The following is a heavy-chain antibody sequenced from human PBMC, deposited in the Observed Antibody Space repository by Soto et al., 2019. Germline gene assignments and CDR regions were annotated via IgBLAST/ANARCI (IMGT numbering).Heavy chain of an antibody. CDR2: ISSTSSTI. J-gene: IGHJ3*02. CDR3: AREWEPGAFDI. Sequence: EVQLVESGGGLVQPGGSLRLSCAASEFTFSDYIMNWVRQAPGKGLEWVSYISSTSSTIYYADSVKGRFTISRDNAKNSLYLQMNSLRAEDTAVYYCAREWEPGAFDIWGQGTMVTVSS. CDR1: EFTFSDYI. V-gene: IGHV3-48*01. D-gene: IGHD1-26*01.